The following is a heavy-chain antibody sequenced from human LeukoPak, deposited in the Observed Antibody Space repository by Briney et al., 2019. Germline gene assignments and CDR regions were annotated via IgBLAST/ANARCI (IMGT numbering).Heavy chain of an antibody. CDR1: GFTFSSYS. CDR2: ISSSGSTI. CDR3: ARDLYRIVVVPHYFDY. D-gene: IGHD3-22*01. J-gene: IGHJ4*02. Sequence: GSLRLSCAASGFTFSSYSMNWVRQAPGKGLEWVSYISSSGSTIYYADSVKGRFTISRDNAKNSLYLQMNSLRAEDTAVYYCARDLYRIVVVPHYFDYWGQGTLVTVSS. V-gene: IGHV3-48*04.